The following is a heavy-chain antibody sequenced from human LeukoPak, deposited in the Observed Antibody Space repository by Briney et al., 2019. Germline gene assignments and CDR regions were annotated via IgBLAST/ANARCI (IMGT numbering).Heavy chain of an antibody. J-gene: IGHJ4*02. V-gene: IGHV1-69*04. CDR2: IIPILGIA. D-gene: IGHD3-3*01. CDR1: GYTFTSYD. CDR3: ASPDYDFWSGSPSPFDY. Sequence: ASVKVSCKASGYTFTSYDINWVRQAPGQGLEWMGRIIPILGIANYAQKFQGRVTITADKSTSTAYMELSSLRSEDTAVYYCASPDYDFWSGSPSPFDYWGQGTLVTVSS.